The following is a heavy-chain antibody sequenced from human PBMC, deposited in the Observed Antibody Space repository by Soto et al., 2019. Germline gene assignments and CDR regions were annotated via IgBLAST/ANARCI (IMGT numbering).Heavy chain of an antibody. CDR2: IYYSGST. V-gene: IGHV4-31*03. CDR1: GGSISSGGYY. Sequence: TLSLTCTVSGGSISSGGYYWSWIRQHPGKGLEWIGYIYYSGSTYYNPSLKSRVTISVDTSKNQFSLKLSSVTAADTAVYYCARAPGYCSSTSCYAYNWFDPCGQGTLVTVSS. J-gene: IGHJ5*02. D-gene: IGHD2-2*01. CDR3: ARAPGYCSSTSCYAYNWFDP.